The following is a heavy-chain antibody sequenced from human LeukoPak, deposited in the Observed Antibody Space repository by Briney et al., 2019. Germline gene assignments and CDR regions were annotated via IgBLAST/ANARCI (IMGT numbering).Heavy chain of an antibody. CDR2: IYSGGGT. CDR3: ARNWFDP. V-gene: IGHV3-53*05. CDR1: GFTVSSDY. J-gene: IGHJ5*02. Sequence: GGSLRLSCAASGFTVSSDYMSWVRQAPGKGLEWVSVIYSGGGTYYADSVKGRFTISRDKSKNTVYLQMNSLRFEDTAMYYCARNWFDPWGQGTLVTVSS.